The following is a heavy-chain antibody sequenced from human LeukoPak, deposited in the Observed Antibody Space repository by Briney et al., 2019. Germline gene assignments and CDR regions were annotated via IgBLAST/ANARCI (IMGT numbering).Heavy chain of an antibody. V-gene: IGHV3-23*01. CDR3: ARDGGYDFWSPVGFDP. D-gene: IGHD3-3*01. CDR2: VSRFGGTT. CDR1: GFTFDSYA. J-gene: IGHJ5*02. Sequence: GGSLRLSCAASGFTFDSYAMSWVRQAPGKGLEWVSAVSRFGGTTYYADSAKGRFTISRDNSKNTLYLQMNSLRAEDTAVYYCARDGGYDFWSPVGFDPWGQGTLVTVSS.